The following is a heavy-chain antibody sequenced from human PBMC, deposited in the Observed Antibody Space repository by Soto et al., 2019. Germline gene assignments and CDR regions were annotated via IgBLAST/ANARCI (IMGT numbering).Heavy chain of an antibody. CDR3: ARGPLYYDFWSGYVRGFDP. Sequence: QVQLQQWGAGLLKPSETLSLTCAVYGGSFSGYYWSWIRQPPGKGLEWIGEINHSGSTNYNPSLKSRVTISVVTSKNQSSLKLSSVTGADTAVYYCARGPLYYDFWSGYVRGFDPWGQGTLVTVSS. CDR2: INHSGST. CDR1: GGSFSGYY. D-gene: IGHD3-3*01. V-gene: IGHV4-34*01. J-gene: IGHJ5*02.